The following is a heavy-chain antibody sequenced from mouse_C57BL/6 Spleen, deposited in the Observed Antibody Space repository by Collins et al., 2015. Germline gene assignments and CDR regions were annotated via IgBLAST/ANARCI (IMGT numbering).Heavy chain of an antibody. CDR3: ARGAMRGYFDV. CDR1: GYTFTDYY. J-gene: IGHJ1*03. CDR2: IYPGSGNT. V-gene: IGHV1-76*01. Sequence: GAELVRPGASVKLSCKASGYTFTDYYINWVKQRPGQGLEWIARIYPGSGNTYYNEKFKGKATLTAEKSSSTAYMQLSSLTSEDSAVYFCARGAMRGYFDVWGTGTTVTVSS. D-gene: IGHD2-3*01.